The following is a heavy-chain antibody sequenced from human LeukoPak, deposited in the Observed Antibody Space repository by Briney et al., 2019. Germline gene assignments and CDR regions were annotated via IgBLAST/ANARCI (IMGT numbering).Heavy chain of an antibody. J-gene: IGHJ4*02. V-gene: IGHV1-69*06. Sequence: ASVKVSCKASGGTFNSYAISWVRQAPGQGLEWMGGIIPIFGTTNYARKFRGRVTLTADKSTSTAYMELSSLRSEDTAVYYCARAVQVTTGGLFDYWGQGTLVTVSS. CDR2: IIPIFGTT. CDR3: ARAVQVTTGGLFDY. D-gene: IGHD4-17*01. CDR1: GGTFNSYA.